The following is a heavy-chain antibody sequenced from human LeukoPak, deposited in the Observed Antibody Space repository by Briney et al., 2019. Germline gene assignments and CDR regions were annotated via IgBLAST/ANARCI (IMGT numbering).Heavy chain of an antibody. J-gene: IGHJ4*02. CDR1: GFTFSSYW. D-gene: IGHD5-12*01. CDR3: ARYSGYAQDFDY. Sequence: GGSLTLSCAASGFTFSSYWMHWVRQAPGKGLVWVSRINSDGSSTSYADSVKGRFTISRDNAKNTLYLQMNSLRAEDTAVYYCARYSGYAQDFDYWGQGTLVTVSS. CDR2: INSDGSST. V-gene: IGHV3-74*01.